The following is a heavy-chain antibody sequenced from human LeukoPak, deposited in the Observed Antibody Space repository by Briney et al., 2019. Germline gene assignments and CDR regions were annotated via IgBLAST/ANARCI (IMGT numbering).Heavy chain of an antibody. Sequence: GASVKVSCKASGYTFTGYYMHWVRQAPGQGLEWMGWINPNSGGTNYAQKFQGRVTMTRDTSISTAYMELSRLRSDDTAVYYCAREGRYSSGWYPNVYFDYWGQGTLVTVSS. D-gene: IGHD6-19*01. V-gene: IGHV1-2*02. CDR1: GYTFTGYY. J-gene: IGHJ4*02. CDR3: AREGRYSSGWYPNVYFDY. CDR2: INPNSGGT.